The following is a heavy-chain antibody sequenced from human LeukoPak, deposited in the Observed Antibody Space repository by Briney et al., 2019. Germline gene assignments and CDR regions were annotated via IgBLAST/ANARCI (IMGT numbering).Heavy chain of an antibody. Sequence: TGRSLRLSCAASGFTFSSYAMHWVRQAPGKGLEWVAVISYDGSNKYYADSVKGRFTISRDNSKNTLYLQMNSLRAEDTAVYYCARDSGITIFGRLDYWGQGTLVTVSS. CDR3: ARDSGITIFGRLDY. D-gene: IGHD3-3*01. CDR1: GFTFSSYA. V-gene: IGHV3-30-3*01. CDR2: ISYDGSNK. J-gene: IGHJ4*02.